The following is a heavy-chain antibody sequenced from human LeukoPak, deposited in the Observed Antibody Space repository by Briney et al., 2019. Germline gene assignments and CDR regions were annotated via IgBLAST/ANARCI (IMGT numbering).Heavy chain of an antibody. V-gene: IGHV3-15*01. CDR2: IKSKTDGGTT. CDR3: AKSTTMIVVVFDY. CDR1: GFTFSNAW. J-gene: IGHJ4*02. Sequence: GGSLRLSCAASGFTFSNAWMSWVRQAPGKGLEWVGRIKSKTDGGTTDYAAPVKGRFTISRDDSKNTLYLQMNSLRAEDTAVYYCAKSTTMIVVVFDYWGQGTLVTVSS. D-gene: IGHD3-22*01.